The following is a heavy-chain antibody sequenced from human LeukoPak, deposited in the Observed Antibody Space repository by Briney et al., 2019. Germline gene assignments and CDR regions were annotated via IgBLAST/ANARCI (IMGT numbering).Heavy chain of an antibody. J-gene: IGHJ4*02. Sequence: PSETLSLTCTVSGGSISSYYWSWIRQPPGKGLEWIGYIYYSGSTNYNPSLKSRVTISVDTSKNQFSLKLSSVTAADTAVYYCARINNWSYCYFDYWGQGTLVTVSS. CDR3: ARINNWSYCYFDY. D-gene: IGHD1-7*01. V-gene: IGHV4-59*01. CDR2: IYYSGST. CDR1: GGSISSYY.